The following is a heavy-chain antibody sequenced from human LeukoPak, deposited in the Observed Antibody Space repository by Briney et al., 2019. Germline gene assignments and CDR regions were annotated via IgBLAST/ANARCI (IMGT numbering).Heavy chain of an antibody. CDR3: ARDLQLLLDY. J-gene: IGHJ4*02. D-gene: IGHD5-24*01. CDR1: GGTFSSYA. V-gene: IGHV1-69*04. CDR2: IIPNFGIA. Sequence: ASVKVSCKASGGTFSSYAISWVRQAPGQGLEWMGRIIPNFGIANYAQKFQGRVTITADKSTSTAYMELSSLRSEDTAVYYCARDLQLLLDYWGQGTLVTVSS.